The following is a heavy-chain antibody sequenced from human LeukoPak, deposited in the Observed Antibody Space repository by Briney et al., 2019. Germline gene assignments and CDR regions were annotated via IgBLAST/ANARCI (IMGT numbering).Heavy chain of an antibody. J-gene: IGHJ4*02. Sequence: KPSQTLSLTCTVSGGSISSGSYYWSWIRQPAGKGLEWIGRIYTSGSTNYNPSLKSRVTISVDTSKNQFSLKLSSVTAADTAVYYCARHMAAAVDYWGQGTLVTVSS. CDR1: GGSISSGSYY. CDR3: ARHMAAAVDY. CDR2: IYTSGST. V-gene: IGHV4-61*02. D-gene: IGHD6-13*01.